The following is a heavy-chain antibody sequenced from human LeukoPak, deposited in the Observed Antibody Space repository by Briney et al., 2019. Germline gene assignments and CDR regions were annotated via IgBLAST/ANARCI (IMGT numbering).Heavy chain of an antibody. D-gene: IGHD1-26*01. V-gene: IGHV3-20*04. J-gene: IGHJ6*03. CDR2: INWNGGST. CDR3: ARNKYSGSYSYYYYMDV. CDR1: GFTFDDYG. Sequence: GGSLRLSCAASGFTFDDYGMSWVRQAPGKGLEWVSGINWNGGSTGYADSVKGRFTTSRDNAKNSLYLQMNSLRAEDTALYYCARNKYSGSYSYYYYMDVWGKGTTVTVSS.